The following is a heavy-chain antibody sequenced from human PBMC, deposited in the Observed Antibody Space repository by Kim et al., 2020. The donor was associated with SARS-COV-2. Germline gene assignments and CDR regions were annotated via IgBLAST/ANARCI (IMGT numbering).Heavy chain of an antibody. CDR1: GGSISSYY. CDR3: ARTRWLRDWFDP. J-gene: IGHJ5*02. D-gene: IGHD5-18*01. CDR2: IYYSGST. V-gene: IGHV4-59*01. Sequence: SETLSLTCTVSGGSISSYYWSWIRQPPGKGLEWIGDIYYSGSTNYNPSLKSRVTISVDTSKNQFSLKLSSVTAADTAVYYCARTRWLRDWFDPWGQGTLVTVSS.